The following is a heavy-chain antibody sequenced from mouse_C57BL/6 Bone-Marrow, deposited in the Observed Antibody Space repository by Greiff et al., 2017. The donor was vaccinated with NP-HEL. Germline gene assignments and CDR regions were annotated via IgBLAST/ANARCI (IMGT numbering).Heavy chain of an antibody. J-gene: IGHJ1*03. CDR1: GFSLTSYG. D-gene: IGHD4-1*01. CDR2: IWSGGST. V-gene: IGHV2-4*01. CDR3: AKNWDYWYFDV. Sequence: VKLMESGPGLVQPSQSLSITCTVSGFSLTSYGVHWVRQPPGKGLEWLGVIWSGGSTDYNAAFISRLSISKDNSKSQVFFKMNSLQADDTAIYYCAKNWDYWYFDVWGTGTTVTVSS.